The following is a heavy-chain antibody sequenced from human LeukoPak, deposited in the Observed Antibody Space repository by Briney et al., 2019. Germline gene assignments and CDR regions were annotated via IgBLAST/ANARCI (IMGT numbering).Heavy chain of an antibody. J-gene: IGHJ3*02. CDR2: INPNSGGT. V-gene: IGHV1-2*02. D-gene: IGHD5-12*01. CDR3: ARLSWLRHAFDI. Sequence: GASVKVSCKASGYTFTGYYLHWVRQAPGQGLERMGWINPNSGGTNYAQKFQGRVAMTRDTSISTAYMELSRLRSDDTAVYYCARLSWLRHAFDIWGQGTMVTVSS. CDR1: GYTFTGYY.